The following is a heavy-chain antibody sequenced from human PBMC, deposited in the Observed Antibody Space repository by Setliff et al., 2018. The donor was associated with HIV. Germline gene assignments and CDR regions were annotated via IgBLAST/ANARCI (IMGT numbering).Heavy chain of an antibody. D-gene: IGHD3-10*01. V-gene: IGHV2-70*11. Sequence: LVNPTQTLTLTCNFSGFSLTTSGMCVSWIRQPPGKALEWLARIDWDDDKYYITSLKTRLTISKDTSKNQVVLTLTNVDLVDTATYYCAQICGGYFGSGNFPHWGLGTLVTVS. CDR3: AQICGGYFGSGNFPH. CDR2: IDWDDDK. CDR1: GFSLTTSGMC. J-gene: IGHJ4*02.